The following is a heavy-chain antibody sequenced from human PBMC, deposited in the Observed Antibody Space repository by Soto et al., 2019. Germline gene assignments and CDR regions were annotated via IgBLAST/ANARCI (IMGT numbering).Heavy chain of an antibody. CDR1: GIVFSDY. J-gene: IGHJ5*02. CDR3: ARLPFPWGWFDP. CDR2: ISGSGRTI. V-gene: IGHV3-11*01. Sequence: QVQLVESEGGLVKPEGSLRLSCAASGIVFSDYMSWVRQAPGKGLEWLSYISGSGRTIYSADSVKGRFTISRDNATNSLYLQMNNVRTEDTAVDYCARLPFPWGWFDPWGQGTLVTVSS. D-gene: IGHD3-16*01.